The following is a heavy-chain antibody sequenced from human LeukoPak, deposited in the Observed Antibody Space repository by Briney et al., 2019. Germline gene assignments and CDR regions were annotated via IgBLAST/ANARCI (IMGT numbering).Heavy chain of an antibody. V-gene: IGHV4-61*02. J-gene: IGHJ4*02. Sequence: PSETLSLTCTVSGGSITSGRYFWSWIRQSAGKGLEWIGRIYTSGTTTYNPSLKSRVSISRDTSKNQFSLNLSPVAAADTAIYFCAREDDTSGYDRSDYWGQGTLVTVSS. D-gene: IGHD3-22*01. CDR2: IYTSGTT. CDR3: AREDDTSGYDRSDY. CDR1: GGSITSGRYF.